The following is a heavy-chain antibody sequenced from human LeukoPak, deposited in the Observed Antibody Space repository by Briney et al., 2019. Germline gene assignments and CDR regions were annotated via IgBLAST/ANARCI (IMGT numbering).Heavy chain of an antibody. V-gene: IGHV3-7*01. Sequence: GGSLRLSCAASGFTFKGYWMSWVRQAPGKGLEWVANIQQDGSEKKYVDSVKGRFTISRDNAKNSLYLQMDSLRAEDTAVYYCVRLRYTYGKNFDCWGQGTLVTVSS. CDR3: VRLRYTYGKNFDC. J-gene: IGHJ4*02. CDR1: GFTFKGYW. CDR2: IQQDGSEK. D-gene: IGHD5-18*01.